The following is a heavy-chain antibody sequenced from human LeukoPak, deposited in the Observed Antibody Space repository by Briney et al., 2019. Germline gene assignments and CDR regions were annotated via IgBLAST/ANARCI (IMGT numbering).Heavy chain of an antibody. Sequence: PSETLSLTCTVSGGSINSYYWSWIRQPAGKGLEWIGRIYSSGSTNYNPSLKSRVTISVDTSKNQFSLKLSSVTAADTAVYYCARKVAARTPFDYWGQGTLVTVSS. CDR1: GGSINSYY. J-gene: IGHJ4*02. CDR2: IYSSGST. CDR3: ARKVAARTPFDY. V-gene: IGHV4-4*07. D-gene: IGHD6-6*01.